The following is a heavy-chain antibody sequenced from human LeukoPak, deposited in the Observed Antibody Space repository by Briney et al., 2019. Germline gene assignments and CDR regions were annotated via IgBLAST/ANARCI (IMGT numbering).Heavy chain of an antibody. V-gene: IGHV4-39*07. Sequence: SETLSLTCNVSGGSISSSSYYWGWIRQPPGKGLEWIGSIYYSGSTYYNPSLKSRVTISVHTSNNQFSLRLTSVTAADTAVYYCARVRSRGYSYGPFDYWGQGTLVTVSS. J-gene: IGHJ4*02. CDR3: ARVRSRGYSYGPFDY. CDR2: IYYSGST. CDR1: GGSISSSSYY. D-gene: IGHD5-18*01.